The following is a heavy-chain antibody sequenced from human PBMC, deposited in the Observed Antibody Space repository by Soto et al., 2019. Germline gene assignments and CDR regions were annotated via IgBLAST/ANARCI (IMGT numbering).Heavy chain of an antibody. V-gene: IGHV3-33*01. Sequence: SLRLSCAAAGFTFSSYGMHRVRQAPGKGLEWVAIIWYDGSKKYYADSVKGRFTISRDNSKNTLYVEMNSLRAEDTAVYYCARVLSSGWSYFDYRGQGIPVTVSS. J-gene: IGHJ4*02. CDR3: ARVLSSGWSYFDY. CDR2: IWYDGSKK. D-gene: IGHD6-19*01. CDR1: GFTFSSYG.